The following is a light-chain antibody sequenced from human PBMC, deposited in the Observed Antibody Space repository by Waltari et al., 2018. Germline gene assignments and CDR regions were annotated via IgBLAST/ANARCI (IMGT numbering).Light chain of an antibody. J-gene: IGKJ2*01. CDR3: QQSYSISYT. CDR2: AAS. CDR1: QGITSS. V-gene: IGKV1-39*01. Sequence: LQLTQSPASLAASVGDRVPISCRASQGITSSLAWYQQQPGKAPKLLIYAASSLQSGVPSRFSGSGSGTDFTLTISSLQPEDFATYYCQQSYSISYTFGQGTKLEIK.